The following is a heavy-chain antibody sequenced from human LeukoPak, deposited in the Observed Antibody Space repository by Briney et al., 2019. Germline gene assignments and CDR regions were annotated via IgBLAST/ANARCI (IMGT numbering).Heavy chain of an antibody. J-gene: IGHJ5*02. CDR2: INTNTGNP. CDR3: ARVPRVAARLAYNWFDP. D-gene: IGHD6-6*01. Sequence: ASVKVSCKASGYTFSSYAMNWVRQAPGQGLEWMGWINTNTGNPTYAQGFTGRFVFSLDTSVSTAYLQISSLKAEDTAVYYCARVPRVAARLAYNWFDPWGQGTLVTVSS. V-gene: IGHV7-4-1*02. CDR1: GYTFSSYA.